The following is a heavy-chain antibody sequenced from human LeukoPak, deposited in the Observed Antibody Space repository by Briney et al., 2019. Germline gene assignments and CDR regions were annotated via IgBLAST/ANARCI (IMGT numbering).Heavy chain of an antibody. J-gene: IGHJ4*02. CDR3: AKVRSGSANWALRIFDN. CDR2: LSGSGGAT. CDR1: GFTFSNYA. D-gene: IGHD1-1*01. Sequence: GGSLRLSCAASGFTFSNYAMTWVRQAPGKGLEWVSILSGSGGATYYADYVKGRFTISRDNSNNTLYVHMNSLRAEDTAVYYCAKVRSGSANWALRIFDNWGQGTLVTVSS. V-gene: IGHV3-23*01.